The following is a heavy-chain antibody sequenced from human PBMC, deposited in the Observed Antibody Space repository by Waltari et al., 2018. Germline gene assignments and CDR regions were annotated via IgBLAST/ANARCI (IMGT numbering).Heavy chain of an antibody. J-gene: IGHJ4*02. Sequence: QITLKESGPTLVKPTQTLTLTCTFSGFSLSTRGVGVGWIRQPPGTALEWLALIYWNDDKRYSPSLKSRLTITKDTSKNQVVLTMTNMDPVDTATYYCAHTSYDYYDSTIPGFDYWGQGTLVTVSS. D-gene: IGHD3-22*01. CDR1: GFSLSTRGVG. V-gene: IGHV2-5*01. CDR2: IYWNDDK. CDR3: AHTSYDYYDSTIPGFDY.